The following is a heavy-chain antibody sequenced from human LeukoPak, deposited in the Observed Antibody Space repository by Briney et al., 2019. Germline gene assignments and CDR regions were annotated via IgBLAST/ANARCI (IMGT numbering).Heavy chain of an antibody. Sequence: SETLSLTCTVSGDSISSGGYYWSWIRQHPGKGLEWIGYIYYSGRTYYNPSLKSRVTISVDTSKNQFSLKLSSVTAADTAVYYCATSRGIRTHFDYWGQGTLVTVSS. CDR1: GDSISSGGYY. V-gene: IGHV4-31*03. J-gene: IGHJ4*02. CDR2: IYYSGRT. CDR3: ATSRGIRTHFDY. D-gene: IGHD3-16*01.